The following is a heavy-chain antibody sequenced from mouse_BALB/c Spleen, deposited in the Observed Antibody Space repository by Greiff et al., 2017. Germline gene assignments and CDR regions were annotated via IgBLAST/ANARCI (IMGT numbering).Heavy chain of an antibody. CDR1: GYTFTSYV. CDR2: INPYNDGT. Sequence: EVKLMESGPELVKPGASVKMSCKASGYTFTSYVMHWVKQKPGQGLEWIGYINPYNDGTKYNEKFKGKATLTSDKSSSTAYMELSSLTSEDSAVYYCAREGDYYGYAMDYWGQGTSVTVSS. V-gene: IGHV1-14*01. CDR3: AREGDYYGYAMDY. D-gene: IGHD1-1*01. J-gene: IGHJ4*01.